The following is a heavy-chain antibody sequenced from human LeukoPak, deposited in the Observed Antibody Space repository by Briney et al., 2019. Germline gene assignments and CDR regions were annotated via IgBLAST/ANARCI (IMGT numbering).Heavy chain of an antibody. CDR2: VSESGGGT. CDR3: ARGSGHLDY. CDR1: GFTFSTYA. J-gene: IGHJ4*02. Sequence: PGGSLRLSCVASGFTFSTYAMGWVRQVPGKGLEWVSSVSESGGGTYYADSVKGRFTISRDNSKDTLSLQMNSLRAEDTAVYYCARGSGHLDYWGQGTLVTVSS. V-gene: IGHV3-23*01.